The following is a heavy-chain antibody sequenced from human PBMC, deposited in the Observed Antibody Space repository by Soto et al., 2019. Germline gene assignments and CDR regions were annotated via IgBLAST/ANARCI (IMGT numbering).Heavy chain of an antibody. Sequence: SETLSLTCTVSGGSISSGGYYWSWIRQHPGKGLEWIGYIYYSGSTYYNPSLKSRVTISVDTSKNQFSLKLNSATAADTAVYYCARSSTSANYFDYWGQGTLVTVSS. CDR2: IYYSGST. J-gene: IGHJ4*02. CDR3: ARSSTSANYFDY. V-gene: IGHV4-31*03. CDR1: GGSISSGGYY. D-gene: IGHD2-2*01.